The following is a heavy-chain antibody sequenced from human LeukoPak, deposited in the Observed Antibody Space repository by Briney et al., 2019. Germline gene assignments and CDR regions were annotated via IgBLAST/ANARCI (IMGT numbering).Heavy chain of an antibody. Sequence: PGGSLRLSCAASGFTFSSYSMNWVRQAPGKGLEWVSYIISSSSTIYYADSVKGRFTISRENAKNSLYLQMNSLRDEDTAVYYCAREPYSSGWYGPDAFDIWGQGTMGTVSS. D-gene: IGHD6-19*01. CDR2: IISSSSTI. CDR3: AREPYSSGWYGPDAFDI. V-gene: IGHV3-48*02. CDR1: GFTFSSYS. J-gene: IGHJ3*02.